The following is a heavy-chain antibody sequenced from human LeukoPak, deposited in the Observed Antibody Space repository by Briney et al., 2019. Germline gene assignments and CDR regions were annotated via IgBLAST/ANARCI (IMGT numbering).Heavy chain of an antibody. Sequence: PSETLSLTGAVSGYSISSGYFWGWIRQPPGKGLEWIGSIHHSGSTYYNPSLKSRVTISVDTSKNQFSLKLSSVTAADTAVYYCAREYGYSYGYGDYRGQGTLVTVSS. CDR1: GYSISSGYF. CDR3: AREYGYSYGYGDY. J-gene: IGHJ4*02. V-gene: IGHV4-38-2*02. D-gene: IGHD5-18*01. CDR2: IHHSGST.